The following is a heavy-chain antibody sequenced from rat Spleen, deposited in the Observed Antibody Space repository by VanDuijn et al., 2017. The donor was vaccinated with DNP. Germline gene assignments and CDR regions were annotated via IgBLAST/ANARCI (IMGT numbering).Heavy chain of an antibody. D-gene: IGHD4-3*01. V-gene: IGHV5S13*01. CDR3: VRWNSGHFDY. CDR1: GFTFSNYG. Sequence: EVQLVETGGGLVQPGRSLKLSCAASGFTFSNYGMAWVRQAPTKGLEWVASITNSGGSTKYGDSVKGRFTISRDNAKNTLYLQMNSLRSEDMATYYCVRWNSGHFDYWGQGVMVPVSS. J-gene: IGHJ2*01. CDR2: ITNSGGST.